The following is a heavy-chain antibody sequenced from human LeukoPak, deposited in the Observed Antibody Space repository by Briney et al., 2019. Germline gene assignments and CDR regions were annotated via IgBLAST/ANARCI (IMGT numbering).Heavy chain of an antibody. Sequence: ASVNVSFTASGGTFSSYAISWVRQAPGQGLEWMGGIIPIFGTANYAQKFQGRVTITADESTSTAYMELSSLRSEDTAVYYCARGRDAFDIWGQGTMVTVSS. CDR1: GGTFSSYA. V-gene: IGHV1-69*13. J-gene: IGHJ3*02. CDR2: IIPIFGTA. CDR3: ARGRDAFDI.